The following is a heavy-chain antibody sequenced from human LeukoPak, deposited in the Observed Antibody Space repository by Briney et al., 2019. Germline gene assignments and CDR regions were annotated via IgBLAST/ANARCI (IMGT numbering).Heavy chain of an antibody. V-gene: IGHV3-7*04. CDR2: IKQDGSKK. CDR3: TRVGYIDEGIDY. D-gene: IGHD5-24*01. J-gene: IGHJ4*02. CDR1: GFAFSSYW. Sequence: GGSLRLSCAASGFAFSSYWMTWVRQAPGKGLEWVANIKQDGSKKSYVDSVKGRFTISRDNAENSLYLQMKSLRAEDTAIYYCTRVGYIDEGIDYWGQGTLVTVSS.